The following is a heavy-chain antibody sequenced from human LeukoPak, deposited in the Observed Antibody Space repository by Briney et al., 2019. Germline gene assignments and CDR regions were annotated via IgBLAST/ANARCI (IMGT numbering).Heavy chain of an antibody. CDR3: ARDEALDY. CDR2: ISYDGSNK. CDR1: GFTFSSYA. J-gene: IGHJ4*02. Sequence: GGSLRLSCAASGFTFSSYAMHWVRQAPGKGLEWVAVISYDGSNKYYADSVKGRFTISRDNSKNTLYLQMNSLRAEDMAVYYCARDEALDYWGQGTLVTVSS. V-gene: IGHV3-30-3*01.